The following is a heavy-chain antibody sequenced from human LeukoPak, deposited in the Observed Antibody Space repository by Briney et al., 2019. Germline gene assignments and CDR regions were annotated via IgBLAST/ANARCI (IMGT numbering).Heavy chain of an antibody. CDR3: ARETEYYYDSSGYYYYYYMDV. D-gene: IGHD3-22*01. Sequence: SETLSLTCTVSGGFISSYYWSWIRQPAGKGLEWIGRIYTSGSTNYNPSLKSRATMSVDTSKNQFSLKLSSVTAADTAVYYCARETEYYYDSSGYYYYYYMDVWGKGTTVTVSS. J-gene: IGHJ6*03. CDR1: GGFISSYY. V-gene: IGHV4-4*07. CDR2: IYTSGST.